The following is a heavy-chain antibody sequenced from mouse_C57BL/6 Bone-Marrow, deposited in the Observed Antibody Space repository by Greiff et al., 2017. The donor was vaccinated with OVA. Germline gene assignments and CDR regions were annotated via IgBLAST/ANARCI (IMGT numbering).Heavy chain of an antibody. CDR3: ARWGLRRAWFAY. J-gene: IGHJ3*01. Sequence: VQLQQSGPVLVKPGASVKMSCKASGYTFTDYYMNWVKQSHGKSLEWIGVINPYNGGTSYNQKFKGKATLTVDQSSSTAYMELNSLTSEDSAVYYCARWGLRRAWFAYWGQGTLVTVSA. CDR2: INPYNGGT. V-gene: IGHV1-19*01. CDR1: GYTFTDYY. D-gene: IGHD2-4*01.